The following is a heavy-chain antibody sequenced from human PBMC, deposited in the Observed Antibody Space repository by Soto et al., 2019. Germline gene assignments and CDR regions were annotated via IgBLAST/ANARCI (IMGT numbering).Heavy chain of an antibody. D-gene: IGHD3-22*01. CDR1: GGTFSSYA. Sequence: ASVKVSCKASGGTFSSYAISWVRQAPGQGLEWMGGIIPIFGTANYAQKFQGRVTITADESTSTAYMELSSLRSEDTAVYYCARDLAYYYDSSGSLFDPWGQGTLVTVSS. CDR3: ARDLAYYYDSSGSLFDP. V-gene: IGHV1-69*13. J-gene: IGHJ5*02. CDR2: IIPIFGTA.